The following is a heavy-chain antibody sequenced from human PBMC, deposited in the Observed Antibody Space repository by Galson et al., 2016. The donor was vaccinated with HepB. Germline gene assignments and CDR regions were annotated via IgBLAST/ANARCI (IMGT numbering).Heavy chain of an antibody. Sequence: SETLSLTCTVSGGSISSTDYYWGWIRQPPGKGLEWIANIYYGGYTYYNPSLKSRVTISVDTSKNQFSLKLNSVTAADTAVFYCARRLVGPSRPSDAFDIWGQGTMVTVSS. J-gene: IGHJ3*02. D-gene: IGHD1-26*01. CDR2: IYYGGYT. V-gene: IGHV4-39*01. CDR1: GGSISSTDYY. CDR3: ARRLVGPSRPSDAFDI.